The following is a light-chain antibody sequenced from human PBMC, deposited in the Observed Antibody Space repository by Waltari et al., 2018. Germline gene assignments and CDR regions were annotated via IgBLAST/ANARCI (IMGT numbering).Light chain of an antibody. CDR3: MQGTHWPPIT. CDR2: KVS. Sequence: EVVMTQSPLSLPVTPGQPASISCRSSQSLVHSDGNTYLNWFQQRPDQSPRRLIYKVSTRDSGVPDRFSGSGSGTDFTLKISRVEAEDVGVYYCMQGTHWPPITFGQGTRLEIK. CDR1: QSLVHSDGNTY. V-gene: IGKV2-30*02. J-gene: IGKJ5*01.